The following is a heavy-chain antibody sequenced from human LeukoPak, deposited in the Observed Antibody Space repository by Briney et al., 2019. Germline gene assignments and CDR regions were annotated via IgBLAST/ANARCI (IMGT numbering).Heavy chain of an antibody. CDR2: IANDGRDK. CDR3: AKDGRVAAAAYYFDY. V-gene: IGHV3-30*18. D-gene: IGHD6-13*01. Sequence: PGGSLRLSCAASGFTFSSHGMHWVRQVPGKGLEWVAVIANDGRDKKYADSVKGRFTISRDNSKNTLYLQMNSLRAEDTAVYYCAKDGRVAAAAYYFDYWGQGTLATVSS. J-gene: IGHJ4*02. CDR1: GFTFSSHG.